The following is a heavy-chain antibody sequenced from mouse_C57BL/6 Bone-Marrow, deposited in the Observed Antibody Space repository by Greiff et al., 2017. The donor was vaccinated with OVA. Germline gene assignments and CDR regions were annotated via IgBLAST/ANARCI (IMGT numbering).Heavy chain of an antibody. CDR2: IYPRSGNT. D-gene: IGHD2-1*01. J-gene: IGHJ1*03. CDR3: ERSREIYYGIYWYFDV. CDR1: GYTFTSYG. Sequence: VQLQQSGAELARPGASVKLSCKASGYTFTSYGISWVKQRTGQGLEWIGEIYPRSGNTYYNEKFKGKATLTAAKSSSTAYMELRSLTSEDSAVYFCERSREIYYGIYWYFDVWGTGTTVTVSS. V-gene: IGHV1-81*01.